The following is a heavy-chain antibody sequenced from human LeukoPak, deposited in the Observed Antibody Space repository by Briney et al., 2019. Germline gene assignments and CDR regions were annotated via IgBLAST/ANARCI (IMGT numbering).Heavy chain of an antibody. V-gene: IGHV4-59*01. CDR1: GGSINSYS. J-gene: IGHJ3*01. Sequence: SETLSLTCTVSGGSINSYSWSWIRQSPGKGLEWIGYVYYNGYTNYNPSLKSRVTISLDTSKNQFSLKLTSVTAADTAVYYCARALPSDLGYIFDVWGQGTKVTVSS. CDR3: ARALPSDLGYIFDV. D-gene: IGHD5-12*01. CDR2: VYYNGYT.